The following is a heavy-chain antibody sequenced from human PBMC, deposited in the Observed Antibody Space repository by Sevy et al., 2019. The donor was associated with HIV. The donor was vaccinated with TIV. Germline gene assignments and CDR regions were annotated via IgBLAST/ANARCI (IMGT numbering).Heavy chain of an antibody. CDR2: IKQDGSDE. CDR3: ARSHGWRDAFDI. Sequence: GGSLRLSCAASGFTFSSYWMTWVRQAPGKGLEWVANIKQDGSDEYYVNSVKGRFPISRDNAKNSLYVQMNNLRGEDRGVYYWARSHGWRDAFDIWGQGKMVTVSS. CDR1: GFTFSSYW. D-gene: IGHD2-15*01. J-gene: IGHJ3*02. V-gene: IGHV3-7*01.